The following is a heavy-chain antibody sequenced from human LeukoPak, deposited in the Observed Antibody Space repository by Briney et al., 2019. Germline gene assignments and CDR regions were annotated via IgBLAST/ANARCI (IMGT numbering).Heavy chain of an antibody. CDR2: LSYDGSND. J-gene: IGHJ4*02. CDR3: ATDGSKVREVIAYYFDY. Sequence: PGGSLRLSCAASGFTFSSYAMSWVRQAPGKGLEWVAALSYDGSNDNYGDSLKGRFTISRDNSKNTLYLQMNSLRAEDTAVYYCATDGSKVREVIAYYFDYWGQGALVTVSS. V-gene: IGHV3-30-3*01. CDR1: GFTFSSYA. D-gene: IGHD3-10*01.